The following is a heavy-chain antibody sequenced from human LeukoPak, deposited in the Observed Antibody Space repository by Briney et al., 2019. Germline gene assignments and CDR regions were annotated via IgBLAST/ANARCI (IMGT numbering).Heavy chain of an antibody. CDR2: IYPRGST. D-gene: IGHD5-12*01. Sequence: SQTLSLTCTVSGGSISSTGYYWTWVRRPAGKGLEWIGRIYPRGSTLYNPSLKSRVTLSVDTSKNQFSLRLTSVAAADTAVYYCARVYGGYDFNYYYYYMDVWGKGTTVTISS. V-gene: IGHV4-61*02. CDR1: GGSISSTGYY. J-gene: IGHJ6*03. CDR3: ARVYGGYDFNYYYYYMDV.